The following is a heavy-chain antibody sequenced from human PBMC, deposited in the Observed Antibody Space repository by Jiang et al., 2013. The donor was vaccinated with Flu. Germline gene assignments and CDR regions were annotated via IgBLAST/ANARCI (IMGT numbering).Heavy chain of an antibody. J-gene: IGHJ4*02. D-gene: IGHD5-24*01. CDR3: ARDQDGDPFIY. Sequence: GQGLEWMGWISAYNGNTNYAQKLQGRVTMTTDTSTSTAYMELRSLRSDDTAVYYCARDQDGDPFIYWGQGTLVTVSS. CDR2: ISAYNGNT. V-gene: IGHV1-18*01.